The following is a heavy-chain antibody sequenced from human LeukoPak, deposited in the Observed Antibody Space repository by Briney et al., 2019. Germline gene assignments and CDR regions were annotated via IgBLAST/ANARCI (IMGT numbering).Heavy chain of an antibody. J-gene: IGHJ4*02. CDR2: MNPNSGNT. V-gene: IGHV1-8*01. D-gene: IGHD1-26*01. CDR1: GYTFTSYD. Sequence: ASVKVSCKASGYTFTSYDINWVRQATGQGLEWMGWMNPNSGNTGYAQKFQGRVTMTRNTSISTAYMELSSLRSGDTAVYYRARAGSRRGIDYWGQGTLVTVSS. CDR3: ARAGSRRGIDY.